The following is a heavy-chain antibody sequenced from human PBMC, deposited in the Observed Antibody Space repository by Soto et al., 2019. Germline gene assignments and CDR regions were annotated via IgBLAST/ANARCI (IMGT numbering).Heavy chain of an antibody. D-gene: IGHD6-19*01. CDR3: ASKKYSSGWYNDY. CDR2: IDPSDSYT. CDR1: GYSFTNYW. J-gene: IGHJ4*02. V-gene: IGHV5-10-1*01. Sequence: PGESLKISCKGSGYSFTNYWISWVRQMPGKGLEWMGRIDPSDSYTNYSPSFQGHVTISADKSISTAYLQWSSLKASDTAMYYCASKKYSSGWYNDYWGQGTLVTVSS.